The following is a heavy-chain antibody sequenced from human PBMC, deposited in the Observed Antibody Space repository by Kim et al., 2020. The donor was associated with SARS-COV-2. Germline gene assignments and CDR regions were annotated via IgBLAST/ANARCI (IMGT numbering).Heavy chain of an antibody. CDR1: GGSISSSSYY. J-gene: IGHJ5*02. Sequence: SETLSLTCTVSGGSISSSSYYWGWIRQPPGKGLEWIGSIYYSGSTYYNPSLKSRVTISVDTSKNQFSLKLSSVTAADTAVYYCARNPEMATIKGWFDPWGQGTLVTVSS. CDR3: ARNPEMATIKGWFDP. D-gene: IGHD5-12*01. CDR2: IYYSGST. V-gene: IGHV4-39*07.